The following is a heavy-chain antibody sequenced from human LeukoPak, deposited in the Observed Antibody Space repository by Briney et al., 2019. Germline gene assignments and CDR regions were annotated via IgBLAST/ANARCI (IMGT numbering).Heavy chain of an antibody. Sequence: GGSLRLSCAASGFSFSADWMTWVRQAPGKGLEWVATIKNDGSDKYYVDSVKGRFTLSRDNAKNSVYLQMNSLRVEDTAVYYCVNLGYSDGGQGTLVTVSS. CDR2: IKNDGSDK. D-gene: IGHD5-12*01. CDR3: VNLGYSD. J-gene: IGHJ4*02. CDR1: GFSFSADW. V-gene: IGHV3-7*01.